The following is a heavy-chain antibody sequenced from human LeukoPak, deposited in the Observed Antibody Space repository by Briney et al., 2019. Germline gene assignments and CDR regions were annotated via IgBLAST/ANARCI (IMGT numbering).Heavy chain of an antibody. D-gene: IGHD1-26*01. CDR3: ARDTGGREWEVPDY. CDR1: GGSFSGYY. Sequence: SETLSLTCAVYGGSFSGYYWSWIRQPPGKGLEWIGEINHSGSTNYNPSLKSRVTISVDTSKNQFSLKLSSVTAADTAVYYCARDTGGREWEVPDYWGQGTLVTVSS. V-gene: IGHV4-34*01. CDR2: INHSGST. J-gene: IGHJ4*02.